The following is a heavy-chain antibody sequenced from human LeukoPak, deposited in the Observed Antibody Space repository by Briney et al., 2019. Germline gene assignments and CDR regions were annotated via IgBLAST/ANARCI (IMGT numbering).Heavy chain of an antibody. V-gene: IGHV3-64*01. D-gene: IGHD1-26*01. CDR2: ISSNGGST. CDR3: ARGSGSYYAFDI. CDR1: GFTFGDYA. J-gene: IGHJ3*02. Sequence: PGGSLRLSCTASGFTFGDYAMHWVRQAPGKGLEYVSAISSNGGSTYYANSVKGRFTISRDNSKNTLYLQMGSLRAEDMAVYYCARGSGSYYAFDIWGQGTMVTVSS.